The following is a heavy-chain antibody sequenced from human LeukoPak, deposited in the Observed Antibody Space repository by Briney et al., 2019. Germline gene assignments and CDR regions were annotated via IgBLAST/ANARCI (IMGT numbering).Heavy chain of an antibody. CDR3: AKDRLGAILYFDY. V-gene: IGHV3-23*01. CDR2: ITGSGGTT. CDR1: GFTVSSSY. Sequence: GGSLRLSCAASGFTVSSSYLSWVRQAPGKGLEWVSAITGSGGTTYYADSVKGRFTISRDNSKNTLYMQMNSLRAGDTAVYYCAKDRLGAILYFDYWGQGTLVTVSS. J-gene: IGHJ4*02. D-gene: IGHD1-26*01.